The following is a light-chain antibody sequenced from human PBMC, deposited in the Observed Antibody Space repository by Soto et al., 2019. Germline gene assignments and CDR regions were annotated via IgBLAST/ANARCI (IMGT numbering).Light chain of an antibody. J-gene: IGKJ1*01. CDR3: QQYNKWPPWT. V-gene: IGKV3-15*01. CDR2: GVS. Sequence: EIVMTQSPATLSVSPGERVTLSCRASQSVNSNLAWYQQKPGQAPRLLIYGVSTRATGIPARFSGSGSGTEFTLTISSLQSEDFAVYYCQQYNKWPPWTFGQGTKVEI. CDR1: QSVNSN.